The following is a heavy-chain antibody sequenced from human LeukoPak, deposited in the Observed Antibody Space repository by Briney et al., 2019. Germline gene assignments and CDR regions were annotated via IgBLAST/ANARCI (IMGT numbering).Heavy chain of an antibody. CDR2: IKQDGSEK. J-gene: IGHJ4*02. D-gene: IGHD1-26*01. V-gene: IGHV3-7*01. Sequence: GSLRLSFAASGFMLSSYWMSWVRQAPGKGLEWVANIKQDGSEKYYVDSVKGRFTISRDNAKNTLFLQMNRLRAEDTAVYFCAREGSQSASGTYPGNDWGQGTLVTVSS. CDR1: GFMLSSYW. CDR3: AREGSQSASGTYPGND.